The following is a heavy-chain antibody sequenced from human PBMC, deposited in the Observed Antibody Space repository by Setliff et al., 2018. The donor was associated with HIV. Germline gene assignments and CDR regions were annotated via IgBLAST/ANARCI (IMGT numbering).Heavy chain of an antibody. J-gene: IGHJ6*03. CDR2: SIPIFGTA. V-gene: IGHV1-69*13. D-gene: IGHD5-12*01. CDR3: ATNPEMATINYYYYYMGV. Sequence: RASVKVSCKASGGTFRTFGISWVRQAPGQGLEWMGGSIPIFGTAKYAQKFQGRVTITADESTSTAYMELSSLRSEDTAVYYCATNPEMATINYYYYYMGVWGKGTTVTVSS. CDR1: GGTFRTFG.